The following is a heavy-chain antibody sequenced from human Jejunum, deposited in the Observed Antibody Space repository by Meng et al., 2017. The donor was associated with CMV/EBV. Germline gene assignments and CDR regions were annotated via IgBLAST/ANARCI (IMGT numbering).Heavy chain of an antibody. Sequence: FGDYAMHWIRQAPGKGLEWVSLISWDGFTAYYADSVKGRFTISRDNANNSLHLQMSSLRAEDTAVYYCARGGRGNYYYYYGMDVWGQGTTVTVSS. CDR2: ISWDGFTA. CDR1: FGDYA. J-gene: IGHJ6*02. D-gene: IGHD3-16*01. CDR3: ARGGRGNYYYYYGMDV. V-gene: IGHV3-43D*03.